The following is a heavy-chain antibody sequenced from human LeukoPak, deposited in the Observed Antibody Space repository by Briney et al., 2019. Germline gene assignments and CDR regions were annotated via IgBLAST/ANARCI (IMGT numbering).Heavy chain of an antibody. CDR2: IDSGGST. J-gene: IGHJ4*02. CDR3: ARYRGGYCGGDCAYWLGYFDY. Sequence: GGSLRLSCAASGFTVSSKYMNWVRQAPGKGLEWVSVIDSGGSTYYADSVKGRFTISRDNSKNTLYFQMNSLRAEDTAVYYCARYRGGYCGGDCAYWLGYFDYWGQGTLVTVSS. V-gene: IGHV3-53*01. CDR1: GFTVSSKY. D-gene: IGHD2-21*02.